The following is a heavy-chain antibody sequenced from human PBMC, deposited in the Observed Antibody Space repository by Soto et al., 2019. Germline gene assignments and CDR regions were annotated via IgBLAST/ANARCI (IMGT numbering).Heavy chain of an antibody. D-gene: IGHD1-1*01. Sequence: QVQLVESGGGVVQPGRSLRLSCAASGFTFSSYGMHWVRQAPGKGLEWVAVIWYDGSNKYYADSVKGRFTISRDNSKNTLYLQMNSLRAEDTAVYYCARGYSYFDYWGQGTLDTVSS. V-gene: IGHV3-33*01. J-gene: IGHJ4*02. CDR3: ARGYSYFDY. CDR1: GFTFSSYG. CDR2: IWYDGSNK.